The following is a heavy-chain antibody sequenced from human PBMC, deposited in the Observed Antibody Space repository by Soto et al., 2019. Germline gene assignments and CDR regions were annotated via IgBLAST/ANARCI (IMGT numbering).Heavy chain of an antibody. V-gene: IGHV3-23*01. J-gene: IGHJ6*02. CDR1: GFTFSSYA. Sequence: LRLSCAASGFTFSSYAMSWVRQAPGKGLEWVSAISGSGGSTYYADSVKGRFTISRDNSKNTLYLQMNSLRAEDTAVYYCAKPTTVTWEFDYYYGMDVWGQGTTVTVSS. CDR3: AKPTTVTWEFDYYYGMDV. CDR2: ISGSGGST. D-gene: IGHD4-17*01.